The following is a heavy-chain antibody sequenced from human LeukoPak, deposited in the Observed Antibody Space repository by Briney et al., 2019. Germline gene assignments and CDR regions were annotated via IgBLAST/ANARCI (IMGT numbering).Heavy chain of an antibody. V-gene: IGHV3-7*01. J-gene: IGHJ4*02. CDR2: IKQDGSEK. D-gene: IGHD3-10*01. CDR1: GFTFSNYW. Sequence: GGSLRLSCTASGFTFSNYWMTWVRQAPGKGLEWVASIKQDGSEKQYVGSVRGRFTISRDNAKNVLDLQMDSLTAEDTAFYCAKDIHYFQSDYWSQGTLVTVSS. CDR3: AKDIHYFQSDY.